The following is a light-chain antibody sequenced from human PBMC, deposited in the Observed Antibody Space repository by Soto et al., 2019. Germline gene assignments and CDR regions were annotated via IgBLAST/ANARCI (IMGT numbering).Light chain of an antibody. Sequence: DIQMTQSPSTLSGSVGDRVTITCRASQTMSSWLAWYQQKPGKAHRLLIYDASSLESGVQSRFSGSGSGTEFTLTIRSLQPDDFATYYCQQYHSYSWTFGQGTKVDIK. J-gene: IGKJ1*01. CDR3: QQYHSYSWT. CDR1: QTMSSW. V-gene: IGKV1-5*01. CDR2: DAS.